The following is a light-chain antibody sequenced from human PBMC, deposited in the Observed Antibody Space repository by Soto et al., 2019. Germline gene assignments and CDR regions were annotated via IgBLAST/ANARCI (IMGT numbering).Light chain of an antibody. V-gene: IGKV1-5*03. CDR1: QTINSW. Sequence: DIQMTQSPSTLSASVGDRVTTTSRASQTINSWLAWYQQKPGKAPKLLIYKASYLQSWVPSTFSGSGPGTEFTLTISSLQPDDFATYYCQQYKSYSSWTFGQGTKVDIK. CDR2: KAS. CDR3: QQYKSYSSWT. J-gene: IGKJ1*01.